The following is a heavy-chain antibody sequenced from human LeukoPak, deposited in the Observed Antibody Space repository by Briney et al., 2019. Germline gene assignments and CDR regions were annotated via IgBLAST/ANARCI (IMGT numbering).Heavy chain of an antibody. J-gene: IGHJ6*03. D-gene: IGHD5-12*01. CDR2: IYHSGST. V-gene: IGHV4-30-2*01. CDR1: GGSISSGGYY. CDR3: ARDGAPADIVATIWDYYYYMDV. Sequence: SQTLSLTCTVSGGSISSGGYYWSWIRQPPGKGLEWIGYIYHSGSTYYNPSLKSRVTISVDRSKNQFSLKLSSVTAADTAVYYCARDGAPADIVATIWDYYYYMDVWGKGTTVTVSS.